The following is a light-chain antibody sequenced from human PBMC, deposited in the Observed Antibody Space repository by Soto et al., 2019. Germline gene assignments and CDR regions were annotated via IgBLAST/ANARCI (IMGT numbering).Light chain of an antibody. CDR1: QSISSY. V-gene: IGKV1-39*01. Sequence: DIQMTQSPSSLSASVGDRVTITCRASQSISSYLNWYQQKPGKAPKLLIYAASSLQSGVPSRFSGSGSGTDFTLTISILQPEDFATYYCQQFNTSPWAFGQGTKVDIK. CDR3: QQFNTSPWA. J-gene: IGKJ1*01. CDR2: AAS.